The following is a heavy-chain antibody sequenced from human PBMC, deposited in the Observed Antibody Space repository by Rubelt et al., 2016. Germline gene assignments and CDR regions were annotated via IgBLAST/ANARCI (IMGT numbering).Heavy chain of an antibody. D-gene: IGHD1-1*01. Sequence: VQLYESGPGLVKSSGTLSLTCAVCGGSISRKRWWNWVRQPPGKGLEWIGYIYYSGSAYYHPSLKSRVSMSVDTSKNQFSLKLISVTAPYTAVYYCARTRRLESTGLYYLEYWGQGTLVTVSS. CDR3: ARTRRLESTGLYYLEY. CDR2: IYYSGSA. J-gene: IGHJ4*02. CDR1: GGSISRKRW. V-gene: IGHV4-4*02.